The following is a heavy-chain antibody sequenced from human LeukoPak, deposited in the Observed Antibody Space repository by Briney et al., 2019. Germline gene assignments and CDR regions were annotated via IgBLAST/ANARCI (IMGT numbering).Heavy chain of an antibody. D-gene: IGHD2-2*01. CDR2: IDYTGST. J-gene: IGHJ5*02. Sequence: PSETLSLTCTVSGGSISSTSYYWGWIRQPPGKGLEWIGTIDYTGSTYYNPSLKSRVTISVDTSKNQFSLKLSSVTAADTAVYYCARPSYHCSASSCPPDWFDPWGQGTLVTVSS. V-gene: IGHV4-39*01. CDR1: GGSISSTSYY. CDR3: ARPSYHCSASSCPPDWFDP.